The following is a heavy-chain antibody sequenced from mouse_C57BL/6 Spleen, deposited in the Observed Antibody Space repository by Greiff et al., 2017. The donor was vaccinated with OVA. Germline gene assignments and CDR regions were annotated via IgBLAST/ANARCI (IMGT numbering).Heavy chain of an antibody. V-gene: IGHV5-4*01. J-gene: IGHJ3*01. CDR2: ISDGGSYT. CDR1: GFTFSSYA. D-gene: IGHD2-4*01. Sequence: EVQLVESGGGLVKPGGSLKLSCAASGFTFSSYAMSWVRQTPEKRLEWVATISDGGSYTYYPDNVKGRFTISRDNAKNNLYLQMSHLKSEDTAMDYCARDREPYDYSWFAYWGQGTLVTVSA. CDR3: ARDREPYDYSWFAY.